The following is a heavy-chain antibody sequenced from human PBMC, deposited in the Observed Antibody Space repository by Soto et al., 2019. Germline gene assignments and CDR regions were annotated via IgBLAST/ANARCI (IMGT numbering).Heavy chain of an antibody. Sequence: ASVKVSFKVSGYTLTELSMHWLRQAPGKGLEWMGGFDPEDGETIYAQKFQGRVTMTEDTSTDTAYMELSSLRSEDTAVYYCLRWVIPEGNWFDPWGQGTLVTVSS. CDR1: GYTLTELS. V-gene: IGHV1-24*01. CDR3: LRWVIPEGNWFDP. CDR2: FDPEDGET. D-gene: IGHD3-22*01. J-gene: IGHJ5*02.